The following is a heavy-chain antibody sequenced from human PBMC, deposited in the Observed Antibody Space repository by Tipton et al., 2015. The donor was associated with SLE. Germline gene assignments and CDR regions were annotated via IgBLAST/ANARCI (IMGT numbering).Heavy chain of an antibody. CDR2: TNDSGST. CDR3: ARKWDY. Sequence: LRLSCAVPGGSFSGNYWSWVRQPPGKGLEWIGETNDSGSTNYNPSLKSRVNISIDTSKNQFSLKVNSVTAADTAVYYCARKWDYWGQGTLVTVSS. J-gene: IGHJ4*02. D-gene: IGHD1-26*01. V-gene: IGHV4-34*01. CDR1: GGSFSGNY.